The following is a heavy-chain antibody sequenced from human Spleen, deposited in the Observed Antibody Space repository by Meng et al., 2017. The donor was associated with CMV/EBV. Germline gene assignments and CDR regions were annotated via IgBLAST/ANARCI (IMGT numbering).Heavy chain of an antibody. D-gene: IGHD4-23*01. CDR3: ARGLIAITPGLDY. Sequence: CKASGYTFTSYDINWVRQAPGQGLEWVGWMNPNSGYTGYAQKFQDRVTLTSSTSMSTAYMELSSLTSNDMAVYFCARGLIAITPGLDYWGQGALVTVSS. CDR2: MNPNSGYT. CDR1: GYTFTSYD. J-gene: IGHJ4*02. V-gene: IGHV1-8*01.